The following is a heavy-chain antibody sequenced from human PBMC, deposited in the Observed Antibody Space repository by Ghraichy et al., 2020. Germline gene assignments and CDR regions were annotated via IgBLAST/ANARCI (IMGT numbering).Heavy chain of an antibody. Sequence: GGSLRLSCAASGFTFSSYWMHWVRQAPGKGLVWVSRINSDGSSTSYADSVKGRFTISRDNAKNTLYLQMNSLRAEDTAVYYCARDGTYYDYVWGSYRYRDWYFDLGGRGTLVTVSS. J-gene: IGHJ2*01. CDR3: ARDGTYYDYVWGSYRYRDWYFDL. D-gene: IGHD3-16*02. CDR2: INSDGSST. CDR1: GFTFSSYW. V-gene: IGHV3-74*01.